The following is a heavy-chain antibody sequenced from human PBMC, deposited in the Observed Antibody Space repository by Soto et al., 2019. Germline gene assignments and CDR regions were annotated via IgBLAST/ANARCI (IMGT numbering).Heavy chain of an antibody. CDR3: AKDGPGIATARTRISGRF. CDR2: ISAYNGNT. CDR1: GYTFTSYG. D-gene: IGHD6-13*01. V-gene: IGHV1-18*01. Sequence: ASVKVSCKASGYTFTSYGISWVRQAPGQGLEWMGWISAYNGNTNYAQKLQGRVTMTTDTSTSTAYMELSSLRSEDTAVYYCAKDGPGIATARTRISGRFCGKGSTVTVSS. J-gene: IGHJ6*04.